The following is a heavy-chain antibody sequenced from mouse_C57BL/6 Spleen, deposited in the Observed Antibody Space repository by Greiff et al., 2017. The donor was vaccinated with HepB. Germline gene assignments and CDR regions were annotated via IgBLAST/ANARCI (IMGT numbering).Heavy chain of an antibody. D-gene: IGHD4-1*02. CDR3: ARRQLGDYAMDY. V-gene: IGHV1-69*01. CDR2: IDPSDSYT. J-gene: IGHJ4*01. Sequence: QVQLQQPGAELVMPGASVKLSCKASGYTFTSYWMHWVKQRPGQGLEWIGEIDPSDSYTNYNQKFKGKSTLTVDKSSSTAYMQLSSLTSEDSAVYYCARRQLGDYAMDYWGQGTSVTVSS. CDR1: GYTFTSYW.